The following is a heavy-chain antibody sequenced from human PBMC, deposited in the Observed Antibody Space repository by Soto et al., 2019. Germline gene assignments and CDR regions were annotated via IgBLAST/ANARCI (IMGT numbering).Heavy chain of an antibody. Sequence: QVQLVQSGAEVKKPGSSVKVSCKASGGTFSSYAISWVRQAPGQGLEWMGGIIPIFGTANYAQKFQGRVTITADESTSTAYMELSSLRSEDTAVYYCASTGRVRSGDYYYYGMDVWGQGTTVTVSS. D-gene: IGHD3-10*01. CDR3: ASTGRVRSGDYYYYGMDV. CDR2: IIPIFGTA. CDR1: GGTFSSYA. V-gene: IGHV1-69*01. J-gene: IGHJ6*02.